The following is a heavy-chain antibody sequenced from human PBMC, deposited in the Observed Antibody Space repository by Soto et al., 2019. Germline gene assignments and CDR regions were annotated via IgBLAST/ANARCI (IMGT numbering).Heavy chain of an antibody. CDR1: GFTFSSYE. CDR2: ISSSGSTI. V-gene: IGHV3-48*03. D-gene: IGHD3-22*01. CDR3: ARDYRDYYDSSGFVDAFDI. Sequence: PGGSLRLSCAASGFTFSSYEMNWVRQAPGKGLEWVSYISSSGSTIYYADSVKGRFTISRDNAKNSMYLQMNSLRAEDTAVYYCARDYRDYYDSSGFVDAFDIWGPGTMVTV. J-gene: IGHJ3*02.